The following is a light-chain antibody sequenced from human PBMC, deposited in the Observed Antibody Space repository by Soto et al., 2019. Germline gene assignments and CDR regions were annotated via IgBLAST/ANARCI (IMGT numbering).Light chain of an antibody. Sequence: QSALTQPASVSGSPGQSITISCTGTNSDVGAYKYVSWYQQHPGKAPKLMIYEVSNRPSGVSHRFSGSKSGNTASLTISGLQAEDEADYYCSSYTTSSTLAFGGGTKLTVL. CDR2: EVS. CDR3: SSYTTSSTLA. J-gene: IGLJ2*01. CDR1: NSDVGAYKY. V-gene: IGLV2-14*01.